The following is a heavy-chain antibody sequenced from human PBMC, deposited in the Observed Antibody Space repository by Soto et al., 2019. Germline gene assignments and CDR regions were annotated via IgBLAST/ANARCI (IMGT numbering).Heavy chain of an antibody. CDR1: GFTFSTYW. Sequence: EVQLVESGGGLVQPGGSLRLSCAASGFTFSTYWMNWVSQAPGKGLEWVAIIKGDGSQKHYVDSVEGRFTISRDNAKNSLCLEMSSLGVEDTAVYYCAGGSGWLSDSWGQGALVTVSS. J-gene: IGHJ4*02. CDR2: IKGDGSQK. CDR3: AGGSGWLSDS. D-gene: IGHD6-19*01. V-gene: IGHV3-7*05.